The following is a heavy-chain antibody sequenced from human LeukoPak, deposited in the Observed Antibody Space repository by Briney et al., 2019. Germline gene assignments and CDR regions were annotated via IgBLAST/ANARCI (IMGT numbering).Heavy chain of an antibody. CDR3: ARLRCSGYVWAFDI. J-gene: IGHJ3*02. D-gene: IGHD5-12*01. CDR2: IYYSGST. Sequence: PSETLSLTCTVSGGSISSSSYYWGWIRQPPGKGLEWIGSIYYSGSTYYNPSLKSRFTISVDTSKNQFSLKLSSVAAADTAVYYCARLRCSGYVWAFDIWGQGTMVTVSS. CDR1: GGSISSSSYY. V-gene: IGHV4-39*01.